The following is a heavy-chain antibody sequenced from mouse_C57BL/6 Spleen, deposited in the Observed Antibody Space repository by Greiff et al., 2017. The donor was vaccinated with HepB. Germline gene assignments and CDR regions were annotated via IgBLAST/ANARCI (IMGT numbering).Heavy chain of an antibody. V-gene: IGHV1-50*01. J-gene: IGHJ2*01. D-gene: IGHD3-1*01. CDR1: GYTFTSYW. CDR3: ARRAYLDY. CDR2: IDPSDSYT. Sequence: VQLQQPGAELVKPGASVKLSCKASGYTFTSYWMQWVKQRPGQGLEWIGEIDPSDSYTNYNQKFKGKATLTVDTSSSTAYMQLSSLTSEDSAVSYCARRAYLDYWGQGTTLTVSS.